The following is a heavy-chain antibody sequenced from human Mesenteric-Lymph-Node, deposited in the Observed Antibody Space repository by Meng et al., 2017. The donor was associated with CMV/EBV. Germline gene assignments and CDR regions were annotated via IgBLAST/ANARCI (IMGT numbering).Heavy chain of an antibody. V-gene: IGHV1-8*03. Sequence: ASVKVSCKASGYTFTSYDINWGRQATGQGLEWMGWMNPNSGNTGYAQKFQGRVTITRNTSISTAYMELSSLRSEDTAVYYCARGPPRIRGSYYFDYWGQGTLVTVSS. CDR2: MNPNSGNT. CDR1: GYTFTSYD. D-gene: IGHD1-26*01. J-gene: IGHJ4*02. CDR3: ARGPPRIRGSYYFDY.